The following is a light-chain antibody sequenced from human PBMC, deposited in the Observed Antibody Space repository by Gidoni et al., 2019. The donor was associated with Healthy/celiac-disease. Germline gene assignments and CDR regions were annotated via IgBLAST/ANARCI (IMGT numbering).Light chain of an antibody. CDR2: GAS. V-gene: IGKV3-15*01. CDR1: QSVSSN. J-gene: IGKJ2*01. CDR3: QQYNNWPPYT. Sequence: VMMQSPATLSVSPGERATLSCRASQSVSSNLDWYQQKPGQAPRLLIYGASTRATGIPARFSGSGSGTEFTLTISSLQSEDFAVYYCQQYNNWPPYTFGQGTKLEIK.